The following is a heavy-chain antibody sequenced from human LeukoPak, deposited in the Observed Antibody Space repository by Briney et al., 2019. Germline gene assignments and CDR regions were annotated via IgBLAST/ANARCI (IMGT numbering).Heavy chain of an antibody. CDR3: ASGHTAMDLDY. J-gene: IGHJ4*02. CDR1: GFTFSSYS. D-gene: IGHD5-18*01. CDR2: ISSSSSYI. Sequence: GGSLRLSCAASGFTFSSYSMNWVRQAPEKGLEWVSSISSSSSYIYYADSVKGRFTISRDNAKNSLYLQMNSLRAEDTAVYYCASGHTAMDLDYWGQGTLVTVSS. V-gene: IGHV3-21*01.